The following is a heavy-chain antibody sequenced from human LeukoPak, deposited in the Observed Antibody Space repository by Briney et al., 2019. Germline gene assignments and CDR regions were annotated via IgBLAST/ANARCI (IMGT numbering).Heavy chain of an antibody. V-gene: IGHV1-69*04. CDR3: ALLEAAAGTDY. D-gene: IGHD6-13*01. Sequence: ASVTVSCKASGGTFSSYAISWVRQAPGQGLEWMGRIIPILGIANYAQRFQGRVTITADKSTSTAYMELSSLRSDDTAVYYCALLEAAAGTDYWGQGTLVTVSS. J-gene: IGHJ4*02. CDR1: GGTFSSYA. CDR2: IIPILGIA.